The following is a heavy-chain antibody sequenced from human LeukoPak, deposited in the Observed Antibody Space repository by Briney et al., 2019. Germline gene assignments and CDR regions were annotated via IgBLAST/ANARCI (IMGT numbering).Heavy chain of an antibody. CDR3: ARDWGSIKVIADY. D-gene: IGHD7-27*01. V-gene: IGHV1-18*01. Sequence: ASVTVSCKASGGTFSSYAISWVRQAPGQGLEWMGWISSNSDNTNYAQKLQGRVTMTTGTSTSTAYMELRSLRSDDTALYFCARDWGSIKVIADYWGQGTLVTVSS. J-gene: IGHJ4*02. CDR2: ISSNSDNT. CDR1: GGTFSSYA.